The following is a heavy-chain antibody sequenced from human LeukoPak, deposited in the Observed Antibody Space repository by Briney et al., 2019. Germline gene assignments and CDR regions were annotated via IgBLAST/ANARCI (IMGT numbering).Heavy chain of an antibody. Sequence: GGSLRLSCAASGFTFSSYGMHWVRQAPGKGLEWVAFIRYDGSNKYYADSVKGRFTISRDNSKNTLYLQMNSLRADDTAVYYCARAYYYGSGRRNDYYYGMDVWGQGTTVTVSS. D-gene: IGHD3-10*01. CDR2: IRYDGSNK. CDR1: GFTFSSYG. V-gene: IGHV3-30*02. CDR3: ARAYYYGSGRRNDYYYGMDV. J-gene: IGHJ6*02.